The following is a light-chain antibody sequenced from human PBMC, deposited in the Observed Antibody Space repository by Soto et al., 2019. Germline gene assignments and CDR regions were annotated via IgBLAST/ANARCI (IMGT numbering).Light chain of an antibody. CDR2: DVA. CDR3: VSYTSSTTYV. J-gene: IGLJ1*01. Sequence: QSALTQPASASDSPGRSITISCTGTSSDVGGSNFVSWYQQHPGKPPKLIIYDVANRPSGVSNCFSGSKSGSTASLIISRLQTEDEADYYCVSYTSSTTYVFGTGTKVTVL. CDR1: SSDVGGSNF. V-gene: IGLV2-14*03.